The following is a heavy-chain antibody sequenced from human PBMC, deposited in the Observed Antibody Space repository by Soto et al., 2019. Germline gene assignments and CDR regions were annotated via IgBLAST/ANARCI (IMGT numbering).Heavy chain of an antibody. CDR3: ATDLLSYVTGTPSFEC. V-gene: IGHV1-24*01. D-gene: IGHD1-7*01. J-gene: IGHJ4*02. Sequence: ASVKVSCKVSGYTLTELSMHWVRQAPGKGLEWMGGFNPEDGNTVYAEQFQGRVTMTEDTSTDTAYLELSSLRSEDTAIYYCATDLLSYVTGTPSFECWGQGTLVTVSS. CDR2: FNPEDGNT. CDR1: GYTLTELS.